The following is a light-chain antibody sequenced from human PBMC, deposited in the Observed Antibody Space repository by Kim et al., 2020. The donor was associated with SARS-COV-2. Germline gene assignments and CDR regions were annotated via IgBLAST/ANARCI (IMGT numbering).Light chain of an antibody. V-gene: IGLV3-19*01. CDR3: NSRDSSAKRYV. CDR2: GKN. J-gene: IGLJ1*01. Sequence: ALEQTISITCKGDSLRTYFASWYQQKPGQAPVLVLYGKNNRPSGIPDRFSASTSGNTASLTITGAQAEDEADYYCNSRDSSAKRYVFGSGTKVTVL. CDR1: SLRTYF.